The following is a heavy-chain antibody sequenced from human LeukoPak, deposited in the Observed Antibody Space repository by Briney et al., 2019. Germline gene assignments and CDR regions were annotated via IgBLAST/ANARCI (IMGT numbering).Heavy chain of an antibody. J-gene: IGHJ4*02. V-gene: IGHV3-7*04. D-gene: IGHD3-3*01. CDR2: IKQDGSEK. CDR3: ARAVSSGYYNLYFDP. CDR1: GFTFSSFW. Sequence: TGGSLRLSCAASGFTFSSFWMNWVRQAPGKGLEWVANIKQDGSEKFYVDSVKGRFTISRDNAKNSLYLQMNSLRAEDTAVYYCARAVSSGYYNLYFDPWGQGALVTVSS.